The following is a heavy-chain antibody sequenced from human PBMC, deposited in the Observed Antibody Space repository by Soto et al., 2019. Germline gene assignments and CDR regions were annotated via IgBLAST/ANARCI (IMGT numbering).Heavy chain of an antibody. D-gene: IGHD3-3*01. CDR3: TKRRNVFRFLEWSSGMEV. CDR1: GFSFSNYG. J-gene: IGHJ6*02. V-gene: IGHV3-30*18. Sequence: GGSLRLSCAASGFSFSNYGMHWVRQAPGKGLEWVAFISDDGSNIYYADSMKGRFTLSRDNSKSTLYLQMNSLRVEDTAVYYCTKRRNVFRFLEWSSGMEVWGQGTTVTVSS. CDR2: ISDDGSNI.